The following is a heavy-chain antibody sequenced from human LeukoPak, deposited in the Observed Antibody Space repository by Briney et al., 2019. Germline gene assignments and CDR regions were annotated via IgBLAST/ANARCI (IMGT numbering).Heavy chain of an antibody. Sequence: ASVKVSCKPSGYTLIDHYLHWVRQAPGQGLESLGWIDPDTGDTNYPQKFQGRVTMTRDTSSSTAYMELNRLRSDDTAVYYCARAGHNSNSGGYDFWGLVTLVTVAS. J-gene: IGHJ4*02. CDR3: ARAGHNSNSGGYDF. V-gene: IGHV1-2*02. CDR2: IDPDTGDT. D-gene: IGHD3-22*01. CDR1: GYTLIDHY.